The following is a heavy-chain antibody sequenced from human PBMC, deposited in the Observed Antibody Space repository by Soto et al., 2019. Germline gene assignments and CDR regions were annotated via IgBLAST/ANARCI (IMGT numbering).Heavy chain of an antibody. D-gene: IGHD3-10*01. Sequence: QVQLVESGGGVVQPGRSLRLSCAASGFTFSSYGMHWVRQAPGKGLEWVAVIWYDGSNKYYADSVKGRFTISRDNSKNTLYLQLNSLRAEDTAVYYCARDPALLLWCGEIDCWCQGTLVTVSS. CDR3: ARDPALLLWCGEIDC. V-gene: IGHV3-33*01. CDR2: IWYDGSNK. CDR1: GFTFSSYG. J-gene: IGHJ4*02.